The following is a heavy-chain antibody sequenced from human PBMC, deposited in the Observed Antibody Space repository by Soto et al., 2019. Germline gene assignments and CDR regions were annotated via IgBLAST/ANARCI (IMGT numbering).Heavy chain of an antibody. CDR3: AKLLGYSSSGTCAKRHYYYYCLDD. CDR1: GFTFRTYG. Sequence: GGSLRLSCAASGFTFRTYGMHWVRQAPGKGLEWVALISYDGGEKYYADSVKGRFSISRDNSKNTLYLHMNSLRAEYTAVYHCAKLLGYSSSGTCAKRHYYYYCLDDWGQVTTVTASS. CDR2: ISYDGGEK. D-gene: IGHD2-15*01. J-gene: IGHJ6*02. V-gene: IGHV3-30*18.